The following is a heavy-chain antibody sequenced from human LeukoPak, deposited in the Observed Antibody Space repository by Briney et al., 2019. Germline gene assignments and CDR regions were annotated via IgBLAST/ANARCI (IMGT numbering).Heavy chain of an antibody. J-gene: IGHJ4*02. Sequence: GGSLRLSCAASGFTFSSYAMSWVRQAPGKGLEWVSAISGSGGSTYYADSVKGRFTISRDNSKSTLYLQMNSLRAEDTAVYYCAKEVRLRFLGWYDYWGQGTLVTVSS. CDR2: ISGSGGST. CDR1: GFTFSSYA. D-gene: IGHD3-3*01. CDR3: AKEVRLRFLGWYDY. V-gene: IGHV3-23*01.